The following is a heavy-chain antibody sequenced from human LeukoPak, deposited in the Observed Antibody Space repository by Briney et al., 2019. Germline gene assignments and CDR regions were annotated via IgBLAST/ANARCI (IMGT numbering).Heavy chain of an antibody. V-gene: IGHV1-69*04. Sequence: GASVKVSCKASGGTFSSYAISWVRQAPGQGLEWMGRIIPILGIANYAQKFQGRVTITADKSTSTAYMELSSLRSEDTAVYYCARHSRFGQGALWDYWGQGTLVTVSS. CDR3: ARHSRFGQGALWDY. CDR1: GGTFSSYA. D-gene: IGHD3-10*01. CDR2: IIPILGIA. J-gene: IGHJ4*02.